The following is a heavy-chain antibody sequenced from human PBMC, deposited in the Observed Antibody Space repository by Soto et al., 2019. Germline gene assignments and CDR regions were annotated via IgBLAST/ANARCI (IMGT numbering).Heavy chain of an antibody. CDR3: ARGGGAVVAVDAFDV. CDR2: ITWNGATT. D-gene: IGHD3-22*01. V-gene: IGHV3-20*04. J-gene: IGHJ3*01. Sequence: EVQLVESGGGVVRPGGSLRLSCAASGFTFDDHGMTWVRQAPGKGLEWVSGITWNGATTGYADSVKGRFTISRDNAKNSLYLKMSSLSVEDTALYYCARGGGAVVAVDAFDVWGQGTMVTVSS. CDR1: GFTFDDHG.